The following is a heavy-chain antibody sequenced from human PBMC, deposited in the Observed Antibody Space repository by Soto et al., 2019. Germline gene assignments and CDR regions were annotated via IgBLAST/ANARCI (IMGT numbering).Heavy chain of an antibody. CDR3: ARDRRSYYDSSGYYHYWYFDL. J-gene: IGHJ2*01. Sequence: QVQLQESGPGLVKPSETLSLTCTVSGGSISSYYWSWIRQPAGKGLEWIGRIYTSGSTNYNPSLKRRVTMSVDTSKNQFSLKLSSVTAADTAVYYCARDRRSYYDSSGYYHYWYFDLWGRGTLVTVSS. CDR2: IYTSGST. CDR1: GGSISSYY. V-gene: IGHV4-4*07. D-gene: IGHD3-22*01.